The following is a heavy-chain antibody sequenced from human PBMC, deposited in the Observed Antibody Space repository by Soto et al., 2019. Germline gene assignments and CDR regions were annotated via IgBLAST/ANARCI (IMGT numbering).Heavy chain of an antibody. CDR3: ARNHLDFDY. CDR1: EFTFSSYW. V-gene: IGHV3-74*01. J-gene: IGHJ4*02. Sequence: GGSLRLSCATSEFTFSSYWMHWVRQAPGKGLVWVSRINSDGSSTNYADSVKGRFTISRDNAKNTLYLQMNSLRAEDTAVYYCARNHLDFDYWGQGTLVTVSS. CDR2: INSDGSST.